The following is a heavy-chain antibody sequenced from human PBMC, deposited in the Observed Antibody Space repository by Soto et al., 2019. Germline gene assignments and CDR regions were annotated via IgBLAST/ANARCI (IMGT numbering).Heavy chain of an antibody. CDR3: ARGVTAGVDY. J-gene: IGHJ4*02. CDR1: GYSFTSLD. V-gene: IGHV1-8*01. D-gene: IGHD1-26*01. CDR2: MQPSSGRT. Sequence: GASVKVSCKASGYSFTSLDINWVRQTTGKGLEWMGWMQPSSGRTGYAQKFQGRVTMTRDTSINTAYMELSSLTSDDTAFYYCARGVTAGVDYWGQGTLVTVSS.